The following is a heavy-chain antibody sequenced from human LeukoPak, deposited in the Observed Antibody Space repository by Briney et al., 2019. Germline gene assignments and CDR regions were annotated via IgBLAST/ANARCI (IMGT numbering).Heavy chain of an antibody. CDR1: GFTFSSYW. CDR2: IKQDGSEK. J-gene: IGHJ4*02. Sequence: GGPLRLSCAASGFTFSSYWMSWVRQAPGKGLEWGANIKQDGSEKYYVDSVKGRFTIFRDNAKNSLYLQMDSMRAEDTAVNYCVKGSYYESSGHYYFDYWGQGTLVTVSS. CDR3: VKGSYYESSGHYYFDY. D-gene: IGHD3-22*01. V-gene: IGHV3-7*03.